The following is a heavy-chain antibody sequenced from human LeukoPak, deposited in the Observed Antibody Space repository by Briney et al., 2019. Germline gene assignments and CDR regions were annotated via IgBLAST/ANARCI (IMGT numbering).Heavy chain of an antibody. CDR3: ARHSRSAYTGYENAFDI. Sequence: SETLSLTCAVYGGSFSGYYWSWIRRPPGKGLEWIGNTYNSANTHYNPSLKTRITMSVDTSKNQFSLKLNSVTAADTGIYYCARHSRSAYTGYENAFDIWGQGTMVTVSS. CDR2: TYNSANT. D-gene: IGHD5-12*01. CDR1: GGSFSGYY. V-gene: IGHV4-34*10. J-gene: IGHJ3*02.